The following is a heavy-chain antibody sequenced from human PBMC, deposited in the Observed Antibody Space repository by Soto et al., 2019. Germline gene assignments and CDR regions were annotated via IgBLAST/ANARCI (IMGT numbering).Heavy chain of an antibody. V-gene: IGHV4-61*01. CDR2: IYYSGST. CDR3: ALGWRGSEDYFVFDY. J-gene: IGHJ4*02. Sequence: PSETLSLTCTVSGGSVSSGSYYWSWIRQPPEKGLEWIGYIYYSGSTNYNPSLKSRVTISVDTSKNQFSLKLSSVTAADTAVYYCALGWRGSEDYFVFDYWGQGTMVTVYS. CDR1: GGSVSSGSYY. D-gene: IGHD3-3*01.